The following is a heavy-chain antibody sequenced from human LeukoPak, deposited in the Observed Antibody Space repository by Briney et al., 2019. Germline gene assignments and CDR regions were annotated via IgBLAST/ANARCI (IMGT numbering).Heavy chain of an antibody. D-gene: IGHD2-21*01. CDR2: IYHSGST. J-gene: IGHJ4*02. Sequence: SETLSLTCTVSGYSISSGNYWGWIRQSPGKGLEWIGTIYHSGSTYYNPSLKSRVTISVDTSKNQISLRLSSVTAADTAIYYCARGNSDRFPPYMDYWGPGILVVVSS. V-gene: IGHV4-38-2*02. CDR3: ARGNSDRFPPYMDY. CDR1: GYSISSGNY.